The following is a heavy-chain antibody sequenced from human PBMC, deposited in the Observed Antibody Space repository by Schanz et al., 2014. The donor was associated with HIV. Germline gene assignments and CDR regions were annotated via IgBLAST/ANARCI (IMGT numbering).Heavy chain of an antibody. CDR1: GFTFDDYA. J-gene: IGHJ6*02. CDR3: ARGARYGMDV. Sequence: VQLVESGGGLVQPGRSLRLSCAASGFTFDDYAMHWVRQAPGKGLEWVSCISWNSGSIGYADSVKGRFTISRDNAKNSLYLQMDSLTADDTAVYYCARGARYGMDVWGQGTTVTVSS. V-gene: IGHV3-9*01. CDR2: ISWNSGSI.